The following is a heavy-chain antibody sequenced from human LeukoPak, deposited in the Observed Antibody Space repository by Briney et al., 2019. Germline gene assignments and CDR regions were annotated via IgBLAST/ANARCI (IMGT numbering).Heavy chain of an antibody. D-gene: IGHD1-1*01. Sequence: GGSLRLSCAASGFTFSSYEMNWVRQAPGKGLEWVSYISSSGSTIYYAVSVKGRFTISRDNAKNSLYLQMNSLRAEDTAVYYCARDSGNDWFDPWGQGTLVTVSS. J-gene: IGHJ5*02. CDR2: ISSSGSTI. CDR1: GFTFSSYE. V-gene: IGHV3-48*03. CDR3: ARDSGNDWFDP.